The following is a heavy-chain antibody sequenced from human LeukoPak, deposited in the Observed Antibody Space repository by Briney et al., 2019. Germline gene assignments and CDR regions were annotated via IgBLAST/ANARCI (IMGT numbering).Heavy chain of an antibody. Sequence: PGGSLRLSCAASGFTFSSYAMSWVRQAPGKGLEWVSAISGSGGSTYYANSVKGRFTISRDNSKNTLYLQMNSLRAEDTAVYYCAKDPMTEDYYDSSGYYLWGQGTLVTVSS. J-gene: IGHJ5*02. D-gene: IGHD3-22*01. CDR1: GFTFSSYA. V-gene: IGHV3-23*01. CDR3: AKDPMTEDYYDSSGYYL. CDR2: ISGSGGST.